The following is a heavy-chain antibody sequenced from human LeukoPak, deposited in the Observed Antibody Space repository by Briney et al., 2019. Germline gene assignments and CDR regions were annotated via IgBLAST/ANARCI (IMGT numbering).Heavy chain of an antibody. D-gene: IGHD3-22*01. CDR2: ILYDGSNK. Sequence: PGGSLRLSCAASGFTFSSYGMHWVRQAPGKGLEWVAVILYDGSNKYYADSVKGRFTISRDNSKNTLYLQMNSLRAEDTAVYYCAKEEGYYYDSGGYYVEYFQHWGQGTLVTVSS. CDR3: AKEEGYYYDSGGYYVEYFQH. J-gene: IGHJ1*01. CDR1: GFTFSSYG. V-gene: IGHV3-30*19.